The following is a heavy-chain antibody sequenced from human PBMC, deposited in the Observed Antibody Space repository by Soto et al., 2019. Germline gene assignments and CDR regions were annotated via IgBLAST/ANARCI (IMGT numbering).Heavy chain of an antibody. V-gene: IGHV1-18*04. D-gene: IGHD2-2*01. CDR3: ARGGYCSSTSCPRARYYYYGMDV. CDR2: ISAYNGNT. Sequence: ASVKVSCKASGYTFTSYGISWVRLAPGQGLEWMGWISAYNGNTNNEQKLQGRVTMTTDTSTSTAYMELRSLRSDDTAVYYCARGGYCSSTSCPRARYYYYGMDVWGQGTTVTVSS. J-gene: IGHJ6*02. CDR1: GYTFTSYG.